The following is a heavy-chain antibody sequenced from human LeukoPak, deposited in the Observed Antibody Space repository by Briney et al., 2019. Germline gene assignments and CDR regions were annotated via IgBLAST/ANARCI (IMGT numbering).Heavy chain of an antibody. J-gene: IGHJ4*02. CDR2: IIPIFGTA. CDR1: GGTFISYA. D-gene: IGHD5-18*01. Sequence: GSSVKVSCKASGGTFISYAISGVRQAPGQGLEWMGGIIPIFGTANYAQKFQGRVTITADESTSTAYMELSSLRSEDTAVYYCARGYSYGYWAFDYWGQGTLVTVSS. CDR3: ARGYSYGYWAFDY. V-gene: IGHV1-69*01.